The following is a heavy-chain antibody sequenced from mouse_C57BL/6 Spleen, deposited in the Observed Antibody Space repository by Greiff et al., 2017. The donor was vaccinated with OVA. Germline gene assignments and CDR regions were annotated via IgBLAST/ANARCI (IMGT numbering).Heavy chain of an antibody. CDR1: GYTFTDYY. J-gene: IGHJ4*01. D-gene: IGHD2-4*01. CDR2: INPNNGGT. CDR3: ARGHGYDYMDY. V-gene: IGHV1-26*01. Sequence: EVQLQQSGPELVKPGASVKISCKASGYTFTDYYMNWVKQSHGKSLEWIGDINPNNGGTSYNQKFKGKATLTVDKSSSTAYMELRSLTSEDSAVYYCARGHGYDYMDYWGQGTSVTVSS.